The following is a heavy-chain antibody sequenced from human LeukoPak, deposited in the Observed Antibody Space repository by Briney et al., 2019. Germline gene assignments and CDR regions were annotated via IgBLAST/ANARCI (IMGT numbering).Heavy chain of an antibody. J-gene: IGHJ5*02. Sequence: GGSLRLSCAPSGFTFSTFAMNWVRQAPGKGLEWVSAISASGSRTFYADSVKGRFTISRDNSKNTLSLQMNSLRAGDTAVYYCARDLRPHYYDSGGYGCFGSWGQGTLVTVSS. CDR3: ARDLRPHYYDSGGYGCFGS. D-gene: IGHD3-22*01. V-gene: IGHV3-23*01. CDR2: ISASGSRT. CDR1: GFTFSTFA.